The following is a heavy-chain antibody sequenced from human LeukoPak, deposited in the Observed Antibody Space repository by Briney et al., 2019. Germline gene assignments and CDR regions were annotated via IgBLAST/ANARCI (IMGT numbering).Heavy chain of an antibody. V-gene: IGHV3-53*01. J-gene: IGHJ3*02. CDR2: IYSGGST. CDR1: GFTFNSYA. D-gene: IGHD3-22*01. Sequence: PGGSLRLSCAASGFTFNSYAMSWVRQAPGKGLEWVSVIYSGGSTYYADSVKGRFTISRDNSKNTLYLQMNSLRAEDTAVYYCARGGYYDSSGYLTPDDAFDIWGQGTMVTVSS. CDR3: ARGGYYDSSGYLTPDDAFDI.